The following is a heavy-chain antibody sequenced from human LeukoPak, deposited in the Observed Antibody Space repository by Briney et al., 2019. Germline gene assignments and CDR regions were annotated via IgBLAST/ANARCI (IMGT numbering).Heavy chain of an antibody. Sequence: SETLSLTCTVSGGSISSSTYYWGWVRQPPGKGLEWIGSIYYSGSNYYNPSLKSRVTISVDTSENQFSLKLSSVTAADTAVYYCASAKVYSYGEIDYWGQGTLVSVSS. D-gene: IGHD5-18*01. CDR2: IYYSGSN. CDR1: GGSISSSTYY. J-gene: IGHJ4*02. V-gene: IGHV4-39*07. CDR3: ASAKVYSYGEIDY.